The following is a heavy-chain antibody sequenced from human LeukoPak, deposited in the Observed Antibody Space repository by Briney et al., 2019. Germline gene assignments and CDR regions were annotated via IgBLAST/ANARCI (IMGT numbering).Heavy chain of an antibody. V-gene: IGHV3-30*02. CDR3: AKDGLGVVVPAAIRARYFQH. CDR2: IRYDGSNK. CDR1: GFTFSSYG. J-gene: IGHJ1*01. Sequence: GGSLRLSCAASGFTFSSYGMHWVRQAPGKGLEWVAFIRYDGSNKYYADSVKGRFTISRDNSKNTLYLQMNSLRAEDTAVYYCAKDGLGVVVPAAIRARYFQHWGQGTLVTVSS. D-gene: IGHD2-2*02.